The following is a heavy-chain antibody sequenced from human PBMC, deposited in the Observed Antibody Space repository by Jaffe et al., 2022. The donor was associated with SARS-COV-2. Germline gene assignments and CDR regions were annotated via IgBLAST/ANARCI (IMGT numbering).Heavy chain of an antibody. Sequence: QITLKESGPTLMKPGQTLTLACAFSGFSLNRKGEGVGWVRQPPGKALEWLGTVWGDDDVRRDALLKTRLSLTKDTSRNQVVLTLTNVDPMDSATYFCVHSPPTMFDSDSYKFPPWYFDVWGRGALVVVSS. CDR2: VWGDDDV. CDR3: VHSPPTMFDSDSYKFPPWYFDV. V-gene: IGHV2-5*05. D-gene: IGHD3-3*01. J-gene: IGHJ2*01. CDR1: GFSLNRKGEG.